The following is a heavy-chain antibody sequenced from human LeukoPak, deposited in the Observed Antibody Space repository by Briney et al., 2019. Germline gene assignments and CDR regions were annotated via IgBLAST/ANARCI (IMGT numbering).Heavy chain of an antibody. D-gene: IGHD3-22*01. Sequence: ASVKVSCKASGYTFTGYYMHWVRQAPGQGLEWMGWINPNSGGTNYAQKFQGRVTMTRDTSISTAYMELSRLRSDDTAVYYCARGGNYYDSSGYYFGYYYYYMDVWGKGTTVTVSS. V-gene: IGHV1-2*02. CDR3: ARGGNYYDSSGYYFGYYYYYMDV. J-gene: IGHJ6*03. CDR1: GYTFTGYY. CDR2: INPNSGGT.